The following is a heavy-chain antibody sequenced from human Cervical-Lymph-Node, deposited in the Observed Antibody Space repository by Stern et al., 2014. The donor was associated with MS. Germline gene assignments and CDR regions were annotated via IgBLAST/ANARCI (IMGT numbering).Heavy chain of an antibody. CDR3: ARTRVGGGHYFDY. CDR2: IDWDDDE. CDR1: GFSLSTSGMC. D-gene: IGHD3-16*01. J-gene: IGHJ4*02. Sequence: QVTLRESGPALVKPTQTLTLTCTFSGFSLSTSGMCVSWIRQPTGKALEWLALIDWDDDEYDGTYFNNMITISKEPSNNHGVITMTNMAPVDTATYYCARTRVGGGHYFDYWGQGTLVTVSS. V-gene: IGHV2-70*01.